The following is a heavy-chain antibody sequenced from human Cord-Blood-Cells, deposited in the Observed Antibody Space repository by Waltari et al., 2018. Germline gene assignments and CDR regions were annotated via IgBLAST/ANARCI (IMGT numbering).Heavy chain of an antibody. J-gene: IGHJ5*02. Sequence: QVQLQESGPGLVKPSQTLSLNCTVSGGSISSGSYSCRWIRQPAGKGLEWIGYIYTSGSTNYNPSLKSRVTISVDTSKNQFSLKLSSVTAADTAVYYCARAFGEGWFDPWGQGTLVTVSS. V-gene: IGHV4-61*09. CDR3: ARAFGEGWFDP. D-gene: IGHD3-16*01. CDR1: GGSISSGSYS. CDR2: IYTSGST.